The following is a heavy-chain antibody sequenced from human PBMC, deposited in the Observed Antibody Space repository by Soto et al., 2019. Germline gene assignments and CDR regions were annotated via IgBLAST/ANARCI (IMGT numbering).Heavy chain of an antibody. J-gene: IGHJ3*02. CDR1: GGSVRSSNW. D-gene: IGHD2-21*02. CDR2: IYHSGSA. CDR3: ARVPGVVVSADDAFDI. V-gene: IGHV4-4*02. Sequence: QVQLQESGPGLVQPSGTLSLTCAVSGGSVRSSNWWSWVRQSPGKGLEWMGEIYHSGSAHYNPSLKSRATISLDMSKNQFSLRLTSVTAADTAVYYCARVPGVVVSADDAFDIWGPGTRVIVSS.